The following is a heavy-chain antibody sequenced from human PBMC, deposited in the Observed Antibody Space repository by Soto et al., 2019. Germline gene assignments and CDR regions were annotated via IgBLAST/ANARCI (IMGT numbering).Heavy chain of an antibody. CDR3: GKVLVGATGHTDSDS. D-gene: IGHD2-15*01. J-gene: IGHJ4*02. CDR1: GGSIYRSGYY. Sequence: SETLSLTCTVSGGSIYRSGYYWGCIRQPPGRGLEWIVNIDYNGVTYSNPSLKSRVTISRDTSKNQFSLKLTSVTAADTALYYCGKVLVGATGHTDSDSWGPGTLVTVSS. CDR2: IDYNGVT. V-gene: IGHV4-39*01.